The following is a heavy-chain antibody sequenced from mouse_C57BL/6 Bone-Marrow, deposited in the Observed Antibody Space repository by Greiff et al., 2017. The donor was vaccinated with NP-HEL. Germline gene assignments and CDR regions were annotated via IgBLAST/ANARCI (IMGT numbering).Heavy chain of an antibody. J-gene: IGHJ3*01. CDR1: GYTFTSYW. Sequence: QVQLQQPGAELVRPGTSVKLSCKASGYTFTSYWMHWVKQRPGQGLEWIGVIDPSDSYTNYNQKFKGKATLTVDTSSSTAYMQLSSLTSEDSAVYYCARRGDYSNGFAYWGQGTLVTVSA. CDR2: IDPSDSYT. D-gene: IGHD2-5*01. V-gene: IGHV1-59*01. CDR3: ARRGDYSNGFAY.